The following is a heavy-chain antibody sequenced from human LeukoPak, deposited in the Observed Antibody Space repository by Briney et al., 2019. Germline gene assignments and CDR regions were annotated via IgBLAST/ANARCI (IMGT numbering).Heavy chain of an antibody. CDR3: ARGGGLDV. CDR1: GFTFSSYW. D-gene: IGHD3-16*01. CDR2: INHNGNVN. J-gene: IGHJ6*02. Sequence: GGSLRLSCAASGFTFSSYWMNWARQAPGKGLEWVASINHNGNVNYYVDSVKGRSTISRDNAKNSLYLQMSNLRAEDAAVYFCARGGGLDVWGQGATVTVSS. V-gene: IGHV3-7*03.